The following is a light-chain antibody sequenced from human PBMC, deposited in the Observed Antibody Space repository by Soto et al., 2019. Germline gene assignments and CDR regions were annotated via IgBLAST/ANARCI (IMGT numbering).Light chain of an antibody. CDR2: DTH. CDR1: SSNIENNY. V-gene: IGLV1-51*01. J-gene: IGLJ2*01. CDR3: GTWDSSLSSVV. Sequence: QSALTQPPSVSAAPGRKVTISCSGSSSNIENNYVSWYQQLPGTAPKLLIYDTHKRPSRIPDRFSGSRSGTSATLGITGLQTWDEADYYCGTWDSSLSSVVFGGGTQLTVL.